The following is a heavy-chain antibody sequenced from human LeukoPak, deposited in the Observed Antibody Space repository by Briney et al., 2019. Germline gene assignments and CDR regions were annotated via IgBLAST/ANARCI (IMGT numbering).Heavy chain of an antibody. CDR1: GGTFSSYA. J-gene: IGHJ4*02. Sequence: GASVKVSCKASGGTFSSYAISWVRQAPGQGLEWMGGIIPIFGTANYAQKFQGRVTMTEDTSTDTAYMELSSLRSEDTAVYYCATDIRYCSSTSCYTEFSYWGQGTLVTVSS. CDR3: ATDIRYCSSTSCYTEFSY. CDR2: IIPIFGTA. V-gene: IGHV1-69*06. D-gene: IGHD2-2*02.